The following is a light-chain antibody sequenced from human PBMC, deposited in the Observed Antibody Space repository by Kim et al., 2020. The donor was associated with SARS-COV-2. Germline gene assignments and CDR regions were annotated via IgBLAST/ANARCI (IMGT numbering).Light chain of an antibody. Sequence: VYLGERATFSCRAGQSVGTVLAWYQQKPGQAPRLLIYGASTRATGIPARFSGSGSGTEFTLTISSLQSEDFAVYYCEQYQNWPVTFGQGTKVDIK. J-gene: IGKJ1*01. V-gene: IGKV3-15*01. CDR3: EQYQNWPVT. CDR1: QSVGTV. CDR2: GAS.